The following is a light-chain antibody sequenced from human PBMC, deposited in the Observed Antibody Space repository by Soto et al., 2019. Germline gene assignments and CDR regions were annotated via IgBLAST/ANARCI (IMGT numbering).Light chain of an antibody. CDR1: SGSVSTSYY. CDR2: STN. CDR3: VLYMARGLNWV. J-gene: IGLJ3*02. Sequence: QTVVTQEPSFSVSPGGTVTLTCGLSSGSVSTSYYPSWYQQTPGQAPRTLIYSTNTRSSGVPDRFSGSILGNKAALTITGAQADDESDYYCVLYMARGLNWVFGGGTKLTVL. V-gene: IGLV8-61*01.